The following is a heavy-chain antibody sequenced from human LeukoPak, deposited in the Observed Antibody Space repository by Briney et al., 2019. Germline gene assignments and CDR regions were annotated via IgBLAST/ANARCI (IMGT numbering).Heavy chain of an antibody. CDR1: GYSISSGYY. CDR2: IYHSGST. V-gene: IGHV4-38-2*02. D-gene: IGHD3-22*01. Sequence: SETLSLTCTVSGYSISSGYYWGWIRQPPGKGLVWIGSIYHSGSTYYNPSLKSRVTISVDTSKNQFSLKLSSVTAADTAVYYCVLGYYDSSGYNDYWGQGTLVTVSS. J-gene: IGHJ4*02. CDR3: VLGYYDSSGYNDY.